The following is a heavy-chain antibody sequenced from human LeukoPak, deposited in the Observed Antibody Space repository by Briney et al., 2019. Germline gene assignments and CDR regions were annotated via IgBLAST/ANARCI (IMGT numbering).Heavy chain of an antibody. D-gene: IGHD3-10*01. V-gene: IGHV5-51*01. CDR3: ARLQESMVRGVTPFDY. CDR1: GYSFTSYW. CDR2: IYPGDSDT. Sequence: GESLKISCKGSGYSFTSYWIGWVRQMPGKGLEWMGIIYPGDSDTRYSPSFQGQVTISADKSISTAYLRWSSLKASDTAMYYCARLQESMVRGVTPFDYWGQETLVTVSS. J-gene: IGHJ4*02.